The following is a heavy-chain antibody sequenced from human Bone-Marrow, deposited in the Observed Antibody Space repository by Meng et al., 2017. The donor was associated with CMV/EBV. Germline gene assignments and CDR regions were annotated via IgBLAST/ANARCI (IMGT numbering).Heavy chain of an antibody. J-gene: IGHJ6*02. CDR2: ISSSSTI. Sequence: GGSLRLSCAASGFTFSSYSMNWVRQAPGKGLEWVSSISSSSTIYYADSVKGRFTISRDNAKNSLYLQMNSLRAEDTAVYYCARDTPYGDYQDVWGQGTTVTVSS. CDR3: ARDTPYGDYQDV. D-gene: IGHD4-17*01. CDR1: GFTFSSYS. V-gene: IGHV3-69-1*01.